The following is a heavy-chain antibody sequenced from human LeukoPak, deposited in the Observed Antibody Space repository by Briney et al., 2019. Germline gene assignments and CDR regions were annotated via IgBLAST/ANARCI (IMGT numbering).Heavy chain of an antibody. CDR1: GFSFSRYD. CDR3: AKDRQTITIFGVVNTPRANFDY. V-gene: IGHV3-30*02. Sequence: GGSLRLSCAASGFSFSRYDIHWVRQAPGKGLGWVAFIWYDGSNKNYADSVTGRFTISRDNFMSTVYLQMNSLRAEDTAVYYCAKDRQTITIFGVVNTPRANFDYWGQGTLVTVSS. D-gene: IGHD3-3*01. J-gene: IGHJ4*02. CDR2: IWYDGSNK.